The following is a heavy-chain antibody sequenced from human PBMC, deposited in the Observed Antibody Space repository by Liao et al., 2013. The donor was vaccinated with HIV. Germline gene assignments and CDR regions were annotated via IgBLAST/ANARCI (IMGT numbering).Heavy chain of an antibody. J-gene: IGHJ4*02. V-gene: IGHV4-39*07. D-gene: IGHD3-3*01. CDR2: IYYSGST. CDR1: GGSISRSSYY. CDR3: ARALYYDFWSGYPRFDY. Sequence: QLQLQESGPGLVKASETLSLTCTVSGGSISRSSYYWGWIRQPPGKGLEWIGSIYYSGSTYYNPSLKSRVTISVDTSKNQFSLKLSSVTAADTAVYYCARALYYDFWSGYPRFDYWGQGTLVTVSS.